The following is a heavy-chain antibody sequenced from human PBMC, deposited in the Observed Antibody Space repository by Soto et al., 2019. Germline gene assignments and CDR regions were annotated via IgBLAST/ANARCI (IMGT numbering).Heavy chain of an antibody. J-gene: IGHJ6*02. Sequence: GGSLRLSCGASGFTFSSYSMNWVRQAPGKGLEWVSSISSSSSYIYYADSVKGRFTISRDNAKNSLYLQLNSLRAEDTAVYYCARMSTLYGMDVWGQGTTVTVSS. CDR2: ISSSSSYI. CDR1: GFTFSSYS. CDR3: ARMSTLYGMDV. V-gene: IGHV3-21*01.